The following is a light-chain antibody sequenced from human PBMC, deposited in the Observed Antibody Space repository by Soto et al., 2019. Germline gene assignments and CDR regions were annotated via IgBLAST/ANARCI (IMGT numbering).Light chain of an antibody. J-gene: IGLJ1*01. CDR1: GSDISAYNY. CDR3: SSYTSNNFYV. CDR2: EVG. Sequence: QSVLTQPASVSGSPGQSITISCTGTGSDISAYNYVSWYQQHPGKAPKPMIYEVGDRPSGLSNRFSGSKSGNTASLTISRLQPEDEADYYCSSYTSNNFYVFGTGTKVTVL. V-gene: IGLV2-14*01.